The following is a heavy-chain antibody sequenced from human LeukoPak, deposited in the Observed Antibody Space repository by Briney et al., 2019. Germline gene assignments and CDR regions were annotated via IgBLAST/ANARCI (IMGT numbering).Heavy chain of an antibody. V-gene: IGHV3-21*01. D-gene: IGHD2-15*01. CDR3: ARDCSSSAFDI. Sequence: PGGSLRLSCAASGFTFNIYTMTWVRQAPGKGLEWVSSIGSSSRYIYYADSVKGRFTISRDNDESSVYLQMNSLRAEDTAVYYCARDCSSSAFDIWGQGTMVTVSS. J-gene: IGHJ3*02. CDR1: GFTFNIYT. CDR2: IGSSSRYI.